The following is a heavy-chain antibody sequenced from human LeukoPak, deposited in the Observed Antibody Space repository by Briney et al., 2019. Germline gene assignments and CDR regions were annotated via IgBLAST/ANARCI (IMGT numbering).Heavy chain of an antibody. CDR2: ISDSGGRT. CDR1: GITLSNYG. D-gene: IGHD2-8*01. Sequence: GGSLRLFCAVSGITLSNYGMSWVRQAPGKGLEWVAGISDSGGRTNYADSVKGRFTISRDNSKNTLYLQVNSLRAEDTAVYYCAKSPDIVLMVYAIPDYWGQGTLVTVSS. J-gene: IGHJ4*02. CDR3: AKSPDIVLMVYAIPDY. V-gene: IGHV3-23*01.